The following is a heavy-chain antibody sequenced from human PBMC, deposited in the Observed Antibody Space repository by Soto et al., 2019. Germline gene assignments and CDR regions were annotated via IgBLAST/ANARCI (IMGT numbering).Heavy chain of an antibody. Sequence: QVQLVESGGGVVQPGRSLRLSCAVSGFTVSTYGMHWVRQAPGKGLEWVAVISRDGGTKFYADSVKGRFTISGDNSRNTLFLEMTSLRGDDMGVYYCTGEVASGYWGQGTLVTVS. V-gene: IGHV3-30*03. J-gene: IGHJ4*02. D-gene: IGHD1-1*01. CDR3: TGEVASGY. CDR2: ISRDGGTK. CDR1: GFTVSTYG.